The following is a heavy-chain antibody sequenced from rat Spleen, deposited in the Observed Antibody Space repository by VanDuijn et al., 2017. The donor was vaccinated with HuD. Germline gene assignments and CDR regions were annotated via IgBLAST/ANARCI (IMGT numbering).Heavy chain of an antibody. CDR2: ISYDGSST. D-gene: IGHD4-4*01. CDR1: GFTFSDYN. J-gene: IGHJ4*01. CDR3: ARQRGFYVMDA. Sequence: EVQLVESGGGLVQPRRSLKLSCAASGFTFSDYNMAWVRQAPKKGLEWVATISYDGSSTYYRDSVKGRFTISRDNAKSTLYLQMDSLRSEDTATYYCARQRGFYVMDAWGQGASVTVSS. V-gene: IGHV5-7*01.